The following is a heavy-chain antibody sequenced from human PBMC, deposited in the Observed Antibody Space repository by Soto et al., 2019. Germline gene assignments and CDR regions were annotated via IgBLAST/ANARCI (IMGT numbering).Heavy chain of an antibody. D-gene: IGHD3-16*01. V-gene: IGHV1-18*01. CDR3: VMVDNYVTPTPQDA. CDR2: ISPYTGNT. J-gene: IGHJ6*02. CDR1: GYIFVNYG. Sequence: QVQLVQSGDEVKKPGASVKVSCKASGYIFVNYGIAWVRQAPGQGLEWMGWISPYTGNTHSATKIQGRLTMTTDTSTSTAYMDLGSLTSGDTAVYYCVMVDNYVTPTPQDAWGQGTTVTVSS.